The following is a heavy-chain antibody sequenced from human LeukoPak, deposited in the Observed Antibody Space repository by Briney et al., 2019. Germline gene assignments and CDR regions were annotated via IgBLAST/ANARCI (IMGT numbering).Heavy chain of an antibody. CDR2: IYYSGST. Sequence: SQTLSLTCTVSGSSISSGGYYWSWIRQHPGKGLEWIGYIYYSGSTYYNPSLKSRVTISVDTSKNQFSLKLSSVTAADTAVYYCARAESVMVVPYFDYWGQGTLVTVSS. D-gene: IGHD2-15*01. V-gene: IGHV4-31*03. J-gene: IGHJ4*02. CDR3: ARAESVMVVPYFDY. CDR1: GSSISSGGYY.